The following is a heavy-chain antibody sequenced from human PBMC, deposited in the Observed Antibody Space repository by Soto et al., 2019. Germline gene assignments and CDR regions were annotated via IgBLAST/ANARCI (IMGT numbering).Heavy chain of an antibody. CDR2: ISSSGSTI. D-gene: IGHD6-6*01. CDR1: GFTFSDYY. Sequence: GGSLRLSCAASGFTFSDYYMSWIRQAPGKGLEWVSYISSSGSTIYYADSVKGRFTISRDNAKNSLYLQMNSLRAEDTAVYYCARDSSSPFYYYHGMDVWGQGTTVTVLL. J-gene: IGHJ6*02. CDR3: ARDSSSPFYYYHGMDV. V-gene: IGHV3-11*01.